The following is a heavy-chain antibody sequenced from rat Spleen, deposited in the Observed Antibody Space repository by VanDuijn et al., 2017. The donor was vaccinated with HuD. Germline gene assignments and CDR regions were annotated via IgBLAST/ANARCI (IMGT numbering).Heavy chain of an antibody. CDR2: MRYDGDT. D-gene: IGHD1-9*01. V-gene: IGHV2S30*01. J-gene: IGHJ2*01. CDR1: GFSLTGNN. Sequence: QVQLKESGPGLVQPSQTLSLTCTVSGFSLTGNNVHWVRQPPGKGLEWMGRMRYDGDTYYNSALKSRLSISRDTSKNQVFLKMNSLQTDDTAIYYCTRDPLMGITPGYWGQGVMVTVSS. CDR3: TRDPLMGITPGY.